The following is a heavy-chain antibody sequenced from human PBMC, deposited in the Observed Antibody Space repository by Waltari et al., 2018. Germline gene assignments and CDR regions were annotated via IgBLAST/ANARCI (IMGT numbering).Heavy chain of an antibody. Sequence: EVHLVESGGGLVQPGGSLSLSCAAPGFTFTDYWMSWVRQAPGKGQEWVANIHKDGSEKNYVDYVKGRFTISRDNAKDSVYLQMNSLRADDTAMYYCVRDHWGPDYWGQGTLVTVSS. CDR1: GFTFTDYW. J-gene: IGHJ4*02. D-gene: IGHD7-27*01. CDR3: VRDHWGPDY. CDR2: IHKDGSEK. V-gene: IGHV3-7*01.